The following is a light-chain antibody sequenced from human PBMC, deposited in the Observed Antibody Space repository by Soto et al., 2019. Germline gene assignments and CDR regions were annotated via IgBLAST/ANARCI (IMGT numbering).Light chain of an antibody. V-gene: IGKV1-5*01. CDR2: HAS. Sequence: DIQITQSPSTLPASVGDRGTITWRASQSISNWLAWYQQTQGTAPKVLIYHASNLQSGVPSRFRGSRSGTECTLAISRLQPDDFQTYYCQQYNSYSEAFGQGTKV. CDR1: QSISNW. J-gene: IGKJ1*01. CDR3: QQYNSYSEA.